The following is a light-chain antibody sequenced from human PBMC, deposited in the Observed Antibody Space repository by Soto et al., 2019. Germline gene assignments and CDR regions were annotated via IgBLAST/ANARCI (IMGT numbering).Light chain of an antibody. J-gene: IGKJ1*01. V-gene: IGKV1-39*01. CDR3: QQSYNAPWT. Sequence: DIQMIQSPSSLSASVGDRVTVTCRASHGISTYLNWYQQKPGKAPKVLISAASSLQSGVPSRFSGSGSVTDFTLTISSLQPEDFATYYCQQSYNAPWTFGQGTKVEIK. CDR1: HGISTY. CDR2: AAS.